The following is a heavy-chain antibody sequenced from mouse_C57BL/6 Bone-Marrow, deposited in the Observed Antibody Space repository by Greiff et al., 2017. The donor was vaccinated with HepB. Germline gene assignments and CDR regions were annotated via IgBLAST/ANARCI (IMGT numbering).Heavy chain of an antibody. Sequence: QVQLQQPGAELVKPGASVKLSCKASGYTFTSYWMHWVKQRPGQGLEWIGMIHPNSGSTNYNEKFKSKATLTVDKSSSTAYMQLSSLTSEDSAVYYCARSLLDDYVGGYYAMDYWGQGTSVTVSS. CDR3: ARSLLDDYVGGYYAMDY. CDR2: IHPNSGST. J-gene: IGHJ4*01. CDR1: GYTFTSYW. D-gene: IGHD2-4*01. V-gene: IGHV1-64*01.